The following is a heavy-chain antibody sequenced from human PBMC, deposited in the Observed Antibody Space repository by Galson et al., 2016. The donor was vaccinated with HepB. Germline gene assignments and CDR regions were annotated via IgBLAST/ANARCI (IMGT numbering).Heavy chain of an antibody. J-gene: IGHJ4*02. Sequence: SLRLSCAASGFTVSRNYTSWVRQAPGKGLEWVSVIFSGGSTYYADSVKGRFTVFRDNSKNTLYLQMNSLRAEDTAVYYCARDKGLGDYGDYVGFDFWGQGTLVTVSS. D-gene: IGHD4-17*01. CDR3: ARDKGLGDYGDYVGFDF. CDR2: IFSGGST. V-gene: IGHV3-66*01. CDR1: GFTVSRNY.